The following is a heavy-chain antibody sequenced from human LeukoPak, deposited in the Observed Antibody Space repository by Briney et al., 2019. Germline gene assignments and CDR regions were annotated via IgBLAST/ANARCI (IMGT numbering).Heavy chain of an antibody. J-gene: IGHJ4*02. D-gene: IGHD3-22*01. Sequence: ASVKVSCKASGYTFTGYYMHRVRQAPGQGLEWMGWINPNSGGTNYAQKFQGRVTMTRDTFISTAYMELSRLRSDDTAIYYCARGVVYYRLDFWGQGALVAVSS. CDR1: GYTFTGYY. CDR3: ARGVVYYRLDF. CDR2: INPNSGGT. V-gene: IGHV1-2*02.